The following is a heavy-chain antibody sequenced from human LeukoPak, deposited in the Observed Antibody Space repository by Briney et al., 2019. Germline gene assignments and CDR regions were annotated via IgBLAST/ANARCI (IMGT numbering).Heavy chain of an antibody. CDR3: ARGHYGLHV. V-gene: IGHV3-48*04. J-gene: IGHJ6*02. CDR1: GFTFSSYS. Sequence: GGSLRLSCAASGFTFSSYSMNWVRQAPGKGLEWVSYISRSSSTIYYADSVRGRFTISRDNAKNSLYLQVNSLRAEDTAVYYCARGHYGLHVWGQGTTVTVSS. CDR2: ISRSSSTI.